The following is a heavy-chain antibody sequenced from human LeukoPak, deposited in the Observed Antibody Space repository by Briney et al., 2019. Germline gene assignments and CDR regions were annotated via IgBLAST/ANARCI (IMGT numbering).Heavy chain of an antibody. V-gene: IGHV3-23*01. Sequence: PGGSLRLSCAASGFTFSSYAMSWVRQAPGKGLEWVSAISGSGGSTYYADSVKGRFTISRDNSKNTLYLQMNSLRAEDTAVYYCAKCSSSSWPYYYYYYMDVWGKGTTVTVSS. CDR2: ISGSGGST. J-gene: IGHJ6*03. D-gene: IGHD6-13*01. CDR3: AKCSSSSWPYYYYYYMDV. CDR1: GFTFSSYA.